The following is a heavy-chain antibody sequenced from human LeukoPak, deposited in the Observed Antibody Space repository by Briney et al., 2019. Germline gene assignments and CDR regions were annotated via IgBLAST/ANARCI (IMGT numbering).Heavy chain of an antibody. CDR1: GXTFSSYG. D-gene: IGHD2-2*01. CDR2: IWYDGSNK. V-gene: IGHV3-33*01. Sequence: GGSLRLSCAASGXTFSSYGMHWVRQAPGKGLEWVAVIWYDGSNKYYADSVKGRFTISRDNPKNTLYLQMNSLRAEDTAVYYCAREIIYCSSISCPFDYWGQGTLVTVSS. J-gene: IGHJ4*02. CDR3: AREIIYCSSISCPFDY.